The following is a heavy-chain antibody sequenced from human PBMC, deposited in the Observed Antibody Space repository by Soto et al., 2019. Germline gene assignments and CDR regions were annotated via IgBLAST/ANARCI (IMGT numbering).Heavy chain of an antibody. D-gene: IGHD6-13*01. J-gene: IGHJ4*02. Sequence: QVQLVQSGAEVKKPGSSVKVCCKAFGGTFSSYAISWVRQAPGQGLEWMGGIIPIFGTANYAQKFQGRVTITADESTSTAYMELSSLRSEDTAVYYCAREGLEQQRIPPYWGQGTLVTVSS. V-gene: IGHV1-69*12. CDR3: AREGLEQQRIPPY. CDR1: GGTFSSYA. CDR2: IIPIFGTA.